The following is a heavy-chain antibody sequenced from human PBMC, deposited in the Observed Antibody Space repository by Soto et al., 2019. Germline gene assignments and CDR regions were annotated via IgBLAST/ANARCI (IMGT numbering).Heavy chain of an antibody. CDR2: IYYSGST. J-gene: IGHJ4*02. CDR3: ETLLIAAAGPGDY. V-gene: IGHV4-39*01. CDR1: GGSISSSSYY. D-gene: IGHD6-13*01. Sequence: SETLSLTCTVSGGSISSSSYYWGWIRQPPGKGLEWIGSIYYSGSTYYNPSLKSRVTISVDTSKNQFSLKLSSVTAADTAVYYCETLLIAAAGPGDYWGQGTLVTVSS.